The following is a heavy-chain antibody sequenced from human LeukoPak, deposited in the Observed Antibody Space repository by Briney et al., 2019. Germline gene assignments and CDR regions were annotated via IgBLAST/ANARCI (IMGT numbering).Heavy chain of an antibody. CDR1: GFTFSSYG. CDR2: ISGSGGST. D-gene: IGHD3-9*01. V-gene: IGHV3-23*01. Sequence: PGGTLRLSCAASGFTFSSYGMSWVRQAPGKGLEWVSAISGSGGSTYYADSVKGRFTISRDNSKNTLYLQMNSLRAEDTAVYYCAKSQKLYYDILTGYRGGEYFQHWGQGTLVTVSS. J-gene: IGHJ1*01. CDR3: AKSQKLYYDILTGYRGGEYFQH.